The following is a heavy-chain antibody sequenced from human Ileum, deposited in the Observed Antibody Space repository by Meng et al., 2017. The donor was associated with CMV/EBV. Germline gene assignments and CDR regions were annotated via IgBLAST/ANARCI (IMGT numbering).Heavy chain of an antibody. V-gene: IGHV1-18*01. D-gene: IGHD3-3*01. Sequence: ASVKVSCKTSGYTFSSYGITWVRQAPGQGLEWMGWISTYNGETNYAQNLQGRVTVTTDTSTSTAYLELMSLRSDDTAVYYCARGHDFWSAYSSNPYYYGLDVWGQGTTVTVSS. J-gene: IGHJ6*02. CDR1: GYTFSSYG. CDR2: ISTYNGET. CDR3: ARGHDFWSAYSSNPYYYGLDV.